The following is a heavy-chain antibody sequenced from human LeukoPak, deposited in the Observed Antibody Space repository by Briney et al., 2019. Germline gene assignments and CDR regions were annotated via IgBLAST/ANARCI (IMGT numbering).Heavy chain of an antibody. CDR1: GGSVTSYYY. CDR2: IYFSGST. J-gene: IGHJ6*03. Sequence: PSETLSLTCTVSGGSVTSYYYWAWIRQPPGKGLEWIGGIYFSGSTNYNPSLKSRVTISVDTSKNQFSLKLSSVTAADTAVYYCARRKPGYYYYYMDVWGKGTTVTVSS. V-gene: IGHV4-38-2*02. CDR3: ARRKPGYYYYYMDV.